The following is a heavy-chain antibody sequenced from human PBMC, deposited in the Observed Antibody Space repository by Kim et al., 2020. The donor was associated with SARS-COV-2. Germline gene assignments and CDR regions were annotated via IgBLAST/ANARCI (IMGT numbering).Heavy chain of an antibody. CDR2: INTNTGNP. J-gene: IGHJ6*02. CDR3: ARDRPGFDILAGYPFYYGMGV. Sequence: ASVKVSCKASGYTFTSYAMNWVRQAPGQGLEWMGWINTNTGNPTYAQGFTGRFVFSLDTAVSTAYLQISSLKAEDTAVYYCARDRPGFDILAGYPFYYGMGVWGQGTTVTLSS. D-gene: IGHD3-9*01. CDR1: GYTFTSYA. V-gene: IGHV7-4-1*02.